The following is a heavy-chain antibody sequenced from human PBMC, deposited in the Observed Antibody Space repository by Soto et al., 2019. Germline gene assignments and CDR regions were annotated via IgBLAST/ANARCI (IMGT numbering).Heavy chain of an antibody. CDR3: ARSNYYDSRQYYYYGMDV. D-gene: IGHD3-22*01. J-gene: IGHJ6*02. V-gene: IGHV1-18*01. Sequence: ASVKVSCKASGYTFTSYGISWVRQAPGQGLEWMGWISAYNGNTNYAQKLQGRVTMTTDTSTSTAYMELRSLRSDDTAVYYCARSNYYDSRQYYYYGMDVWGQGTTVTVSS. CDR1: GYTFTSYG. CDR2: ISAYNGNT.